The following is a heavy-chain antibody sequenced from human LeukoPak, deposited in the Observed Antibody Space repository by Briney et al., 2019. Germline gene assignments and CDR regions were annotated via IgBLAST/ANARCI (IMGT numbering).Heavy chain of an antibody. D-gene: IGHD3-10*01. Sequence: QAGGSLRLSCAASGFTFSSSAMSWVRQAPGKGLEWVSAISNNGGYTYYADSVQGRFTISRDNSKNTLYLQMNSLRAEDTAVYYCAKRGGSGSYFTDDYWGQGTLVTVSS. V-gene: IGHV3-23*01. CDR3: AKRGGSGSYFTDDY. J-gene: IGHJ4*02. CDR2: ISNNGGYT. CDR1: GFTFSSSA.